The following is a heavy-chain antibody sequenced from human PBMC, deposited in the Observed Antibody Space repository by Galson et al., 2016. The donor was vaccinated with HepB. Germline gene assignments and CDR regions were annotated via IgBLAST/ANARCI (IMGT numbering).Heavy chain of an antibody. Sequence: PALVKPTQTLTLTCTFSGFSLNTSGVGVGWIRQPPGKAPEWLALIYWDDDKRYSPSLQSRLAITKDTSKSQVALKMTGMDPADTGTYFCVHRLLEFNGYDYVGGYFGFWGQGSRVTVSS. V-gene: IGHV2-5*02. J-gene: IGHJ4*02. D-gene: IGHD5-12*01. CDR2: IYWDDDK. CDR3: VHRLLEFNGYDYVGGYFGF. CDR1: GFSLNTSGVG.